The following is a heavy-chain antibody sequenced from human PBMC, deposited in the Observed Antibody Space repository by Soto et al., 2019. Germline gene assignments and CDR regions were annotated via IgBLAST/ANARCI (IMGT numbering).Heavy chain of an antibody. CDR1: GFTFSSYA. CDR2: ISYDGSNK. J-gene: IGHJ6*02. CDR3: ARERTRRFLRYYGMDV. V-gene: IGHV3-30-3*01. Sequence: GGSLRLSCAASGFTFSSYAMHWVRQAPGKGLEWVAVISYDGSNKYYADSVKGRFTISRDNSKNTLYLQMNSLRAEDTAVYYCARERTRRFLRYYGMDVWGQGTTVTVSS. D-gene: IGHD3-3*01.